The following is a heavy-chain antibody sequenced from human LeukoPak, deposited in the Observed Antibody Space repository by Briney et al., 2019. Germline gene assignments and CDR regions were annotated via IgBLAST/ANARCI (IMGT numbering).Heavy chain of an antibody. J-gene: IGHJ4*02. CDR3: ARDLGSSGPKLILGY. CDR1: GFTFSDCY. CDR2: ISSSGSTI. V-gene: IGHV3-11*01. Sequence: GGSLRLSCAASGFTFSDCYMSWIRQTPGKGLEWVSYISSSGSTIYYADSVKGRFTISRDNAKNSLYLQMNSLRAEDTAVYYCARDLGSSGPKLILGYWGQGTLATVSS. D-gene: IGHD3-22*01.